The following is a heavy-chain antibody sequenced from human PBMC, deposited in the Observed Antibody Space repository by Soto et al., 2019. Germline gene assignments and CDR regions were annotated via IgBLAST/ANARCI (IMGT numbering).Heavy chain of an antibody. CDR2: ISTWGGGK. CDR1: GFAFNDYS. CDR3: ARDVDWAFDY. D-gene: IGHD3-9*01. J-gene: IGHJ4*02. V-gene: IGHV3-48*04. Sequence: EVRLVESGGGLVQPGGSLRLSCTASGFAFNDYSMVWVRQAPGKGLEWLSHISTWGGGKDYADSVKGRFTISRDDAKNSLYLQMSSLRAEDTAVYYCARDVDWAFDYWGQGTLVTVPS.